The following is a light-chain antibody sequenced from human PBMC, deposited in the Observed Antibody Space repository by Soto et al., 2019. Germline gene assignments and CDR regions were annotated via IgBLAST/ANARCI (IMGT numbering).Light chain of an antibody. Sequence: QSVLTQPRSVSGSPGQSVTISCPGTSSDVGGYNYVSWYQQHPGKAPKLMIYDVSKRPSGVPDRFSGSKSGNTASLTISGLQAGDEADYYCCSYAGSYTYVFGTGTKVTVL. CDR3: CSYAGSYTYV. CDR1: SSDVGGYNY. J-gene: IGLJ1*01. CDR2: DVS. V-gene: IGLV2-11*01.